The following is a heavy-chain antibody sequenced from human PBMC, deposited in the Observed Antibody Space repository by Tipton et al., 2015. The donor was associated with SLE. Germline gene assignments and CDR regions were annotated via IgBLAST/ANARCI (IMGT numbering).Heavy chain of an antibody. CDR2: MSGNGVST. CDR1: GFTFSNYA. CDR3: AKFGPYTANSGGREFDY. J-gene: IGHJ4*02. D-gene: IGHD6-19*01. Sequence: SLRLSCAASGFTFSNYAMIWVRQAPGKGLEGVSVMSGNGVSTYYADSVRGRFTISRDNSKNTVYLQMNSLRVEDTAEYYCAKFGPYTANSGGREFDYWGQGTLVTVSS. V-gene: IGHV3-23*01.